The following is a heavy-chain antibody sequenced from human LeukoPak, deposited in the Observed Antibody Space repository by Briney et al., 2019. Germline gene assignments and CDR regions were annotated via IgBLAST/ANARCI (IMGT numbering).Heavy chain of an antibody. CDR1: GYTFTGYY. CDR2: INPNSGGT. CDR3: ARGPSSGWFLSQFDY. V-gene: IGHV1-2*02. Sequence: ASVKVSCKASGYTFTGYYMHWVRQAPGQGPEWMGWINPNSGGTDYAQRFQGRVTMTRDTSISTAYMELSRLRSDDTAVYYCARGPSSGWFLSQFDYWGQGTLVTVSS. D-gene: IGHD6-19*01. J-gene: IGHJ4*02.